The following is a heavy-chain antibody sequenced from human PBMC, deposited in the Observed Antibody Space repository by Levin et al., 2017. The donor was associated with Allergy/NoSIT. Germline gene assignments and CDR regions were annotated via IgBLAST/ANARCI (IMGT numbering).Heavy chain of an antibody. CDR2: IKEDGREV. J-gene: IGHJ3*02. Sequence: GESLKISCAASGFTFSSSWMTWVRQAPGKGREWVANIKEDGREVYYVDSLKGRFTISRDNAKNSLYLQINSLMAEDTAVYYCARSLYRSAWHKRHDAFDIWGQGTMVTVSS. V-gene: IGHV3-7*01. D-gene: IGHD6-19*01. CDR1: GFTFSSSW. CDR3: ARSLYRSAWHKRHDAFDI.